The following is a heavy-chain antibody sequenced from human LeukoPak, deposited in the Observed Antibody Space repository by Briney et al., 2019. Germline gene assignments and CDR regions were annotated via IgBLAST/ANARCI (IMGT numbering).Heavy chain of an antibody. CDR3: ARSGYCSGGSCIDAFDI. D-gene: IGHD2-15*01. CDR2: IYYSGRT. V-gene: IGHV4-59*01. CDR1: VGSITSYY. J-gene: IGHJ3*02. Sequence: PSETLSLTCPLSVGSITSYYWSWIRPPPGKGLEWVGYIYYSGRTNYNHTHESRVTISVDTSKKQFSLKLSSVTAADTAVYYCARSGYCSGGSCIDAFDIWGQGTMVTVSS.